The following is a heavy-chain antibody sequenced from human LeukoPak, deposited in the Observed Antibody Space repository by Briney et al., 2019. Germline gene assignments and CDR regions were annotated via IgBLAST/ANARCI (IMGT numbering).Heavy chain of an antibody. V-gene: IGHV1-2*02. D-gene: IGHD3-22*01. Sequence: ASVKVSCKASGYTFTGYYMHWVRQAPGQGLEWMGWINPNSGGTNYAQKFQGRVTMTRDTSISTAYMELSRLRSDDTAVYYCARNHYDSSDFYFDYWGQGTLVTVSS. J-gene: IGHJ4*02. CDR1: GYTFTGYY. CDR2: INPNSGGT. CDR3: ARNHYDSSDFYFDY.